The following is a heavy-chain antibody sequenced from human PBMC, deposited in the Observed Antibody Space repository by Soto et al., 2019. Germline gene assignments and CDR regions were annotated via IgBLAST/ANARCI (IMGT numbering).Heavy chain of an antibody. CDR3: ARDKNLQSENDFDY. V-gene: IGHV3-23*01. CDR2: ISVSGGST. D-gene: IGHD1-1*01. CDR1: GFTSRPCI. Sequence: GGYLRHSCTASGFTSRPCIMSWFRQAPGRGLEWVSAISVSGGSTFYADSVKGRFIISSDNSKNTLYLQLNSLRADDTAVYFCARDKNLQSENDFDYRGQ. J-gene: IGHJ4*02.